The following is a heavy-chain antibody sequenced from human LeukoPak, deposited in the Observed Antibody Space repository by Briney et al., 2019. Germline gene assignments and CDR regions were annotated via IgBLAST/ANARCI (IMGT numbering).Heavy chain of an antibody. CDR2: IYTSGST. D-gene: IGHD3-22*01. Sequence: PSETLSLTCTVSGGSISSGSYYWSWIRQPAGKGLEWIGRIYTSGSTNYNPSLKSRVTISVDTSKNQFSLKLSSVTAADTAVYYCARTPYYYDSSGYYYFDYWGQGTLVTVSS. CDR1: GGSISSGSYY. V-gene: IGHV4-61*02. CDR3: ARTPYYYDSSGYYYFDY. J-gene: IGHJ4*01.